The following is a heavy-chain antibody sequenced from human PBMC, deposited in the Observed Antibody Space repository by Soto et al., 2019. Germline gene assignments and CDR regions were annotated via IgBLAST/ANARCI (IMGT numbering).Heavy chain of an antibody. D-gene: IGHD6-19*01. V-gene: IGHV4-30-4*01. CDR3: ASVLAVAGYFYY. CDR1: GGSISSGDYY. Sequence: SETLSLTCTVSGGSISSGDYYWSWIRQPPGKGLEWIGYIYYSGSTYYNPSLKSRVTISVDTSKNQFSLKLSSVTAADTAVYYCASVLAVAGYFYYWGQGTLVTVSS. CDR2: IYYSGST. J-gene: IGHJ4*02.